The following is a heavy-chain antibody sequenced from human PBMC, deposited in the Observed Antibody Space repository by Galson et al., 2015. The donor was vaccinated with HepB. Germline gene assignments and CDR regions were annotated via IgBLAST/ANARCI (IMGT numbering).Heavy chain of an antibody. D-gene: IGHD6-19*01. CDR3: ARVHPEYTSGWYRQALYYFDS. Sequence: SLRLSCAASGLTFSGYTMSWVRQSPGRGLQWVSYISTNGATTYYTDSVKGRFTVARDNSKNTLFLQKTGLTADDTAIYYCARVHPEYTSGWYRQALYYFDSWGQGTLVAVSS. CDR1: GLTFSGYT. V-gene: IGHV3-11*01. CDR2: ISTNGATT. J-gene: IGHJ4*02.